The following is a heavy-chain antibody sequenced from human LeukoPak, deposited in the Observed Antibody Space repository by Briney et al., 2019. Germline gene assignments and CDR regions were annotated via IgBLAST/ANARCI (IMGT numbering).Heavy chain of an antibody. CDR2: ISSSSSYI. CDR1: GFTFSSYS. V-gene: IGHV3-21*01. Sequence: GGSLRLSCAASGFTFSSYSMNWVRQAPGKGVEWVSSISSSSSYIYYADSVKGRFTISRDNAKNSLYLQMNSLRAEDTAVYYCATGMYYDILTGYYQTPTPFDYWGQGTLVTVSS. J-gene: IGHJ4*02. CDR3: ATGMYYDILTGYYQTPTPFDY. D-gene: IGHD3-9*01.